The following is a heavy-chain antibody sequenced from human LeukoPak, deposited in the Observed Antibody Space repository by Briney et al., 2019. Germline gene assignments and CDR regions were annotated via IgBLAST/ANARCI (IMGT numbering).Heavy chain of an antibody. CDR2: IIPIFGTA. D-gene: IGHD3-3*01. CDR1: GGTFSSYA. CDR3: ARVSYDFWSGSFDY. V-gene: IGHV1-69*05. J-gene: IGHJ4*02. Sequence: GASVKVSCKASGGTFSSYAIIWARQAPGQGLKWMGGIIPIFGTANYAQKFQGRVTITTDESTSTAYMELSSLRSEDTAVYYCARVSYDFWSGSFDYWGQGTLVTVSS.